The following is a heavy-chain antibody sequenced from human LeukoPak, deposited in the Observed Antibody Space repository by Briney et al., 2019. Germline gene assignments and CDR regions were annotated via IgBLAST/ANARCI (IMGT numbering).Heavy chain of an antibody. Sequence: ASVKVSCKASGYTFTSYHIHRVRQAPGQGLEWMGIINPSGGGTRYAQKFQGRVTMTRDTSTSTFYMELSSLRSEDTAVYYCARQTVNRFDPWGQGTLVTVSS. V-gene: IGHV1-46*01. CDR3: ARQTVNRFDP. CDR1: GYTFTSYH. CDR2: INPSGGGT. J-gene: IGHJ5*02.